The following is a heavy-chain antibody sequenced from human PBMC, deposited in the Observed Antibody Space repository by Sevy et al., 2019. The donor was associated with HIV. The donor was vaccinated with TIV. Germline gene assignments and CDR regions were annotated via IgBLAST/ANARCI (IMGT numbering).Heavy chain of an antibody. J-gene: IGHJ6*02. Sequence: GGSLRLSCAASGFTFTYAWMNWVRQAPGKGLEWVGRIKSKTDGGTIDYAAPVRGRFTISRDDSKNTLYLQMNSLKTEDTAVYYCTTDPISLLLVTDGMDVWGQGTTVTVSS. CDR1: GFTFTYAW. D-gene: IGHD2-8*02. V-gene: IGHV3-15*01. CDR3: TTDPISLLLVTDGMDV. CDR2: IKSKTDGGTI.